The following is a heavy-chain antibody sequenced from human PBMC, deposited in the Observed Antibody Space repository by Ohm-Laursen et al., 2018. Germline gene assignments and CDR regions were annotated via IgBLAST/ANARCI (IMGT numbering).Heavy chain of an antibody. Sequence: ASVKVSCKASGYTFTSYDINWVRQATGQGLEWMGWMNPNSGNTGYAQKFQGRVTMTRNTSISTAYMELSSLRSEDTAVYYCARARVGATRGGYYYYGMDVWGQGTTVTVSS. CDR3: ARARVGATRGGYYYYGMDV. V-gene: IGHV1-8*01. CDR2: MNPNSGNT. CDR1: GYTFTSYD. D-gene: IGHD1-26*01. J-gene: IGHJ6*02.